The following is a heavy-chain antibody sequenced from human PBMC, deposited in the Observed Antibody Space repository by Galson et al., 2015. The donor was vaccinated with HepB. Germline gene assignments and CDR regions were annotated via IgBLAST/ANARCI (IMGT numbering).Heavy chain of an antibody. D-gene: IGHD1-7*01. CDR1: GFTFSSYS. J-gene: IGHJ6*02. CDR2: ISSSSSYI. V-gene: IGHV3-21*01. CDR3: AREGAYNWNYGMAYYGMDV. Sequence: SLRLSCAASGFTFSSYSMNWVRQAPGKGLEWVSSISSSSSYIYYADSVKGRFTISRDNAKNSLYLQMNSLRAEDTAVYYCAREGAYNWNYGMAYYGMDVWGQGTTVTVSS.